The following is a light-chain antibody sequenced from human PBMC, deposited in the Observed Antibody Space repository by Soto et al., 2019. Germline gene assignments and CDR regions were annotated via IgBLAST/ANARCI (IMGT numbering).Light chain of an antibody. V-gene: IGKV3-20*01. CDR2: GAS. J-gene: IGKJ1*01. CDR1: QSVSSSY. Sequence: EIVLTQSPGTLSLSPGERATVSCRASQSVSSSYLAWYQQKPGQAPRLLIYGASSRATGIPDRFSGSGSGTDFTLTISRLEPEDFAVYYCKQYGSSLWTFGQGTKVEIK. CDR3: KQYGSSLWT.